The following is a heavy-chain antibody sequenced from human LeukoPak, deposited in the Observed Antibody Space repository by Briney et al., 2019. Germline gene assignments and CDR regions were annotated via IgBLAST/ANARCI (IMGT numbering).Heavy chain of an antibody. CDR2: INPNSGVT. CDR1: GYSFTDYY. CDR3: ARAPYQSYGFFDY. J-gene: IGHJ4*02. Sequence: ASVKVSCKASGYSFTDYYLHWVRQAPGQGLEWMGWINPNSGVTNYAQKFQDRVTMTRDTSISTAYMELSSLRSDDTSVYYCARAPYQSYGFFDYWGQGTLVTVSS. V-gene: IGHV1-2*02. D-gene: IGHD5-18*01.